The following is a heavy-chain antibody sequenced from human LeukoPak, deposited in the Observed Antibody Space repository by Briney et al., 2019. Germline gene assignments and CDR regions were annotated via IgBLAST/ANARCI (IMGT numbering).Heavy chain of an antibody. CDR3: ARGGYYYGSGSSIKGYYYYYYMDV. D-gene: IGHD3-10*01. CDR2: IYYSGST. Sequence: SETLSLTCTVSGGSISSGDYYWSWIRQPPGRGLEWIGYIYYSGSTYYNPSLKSRVTISVDTSKNQFSLKLSSVTAADTAVYYCARGGYYYGSGSSIKGYYYYYYMDVWGKGTTVTVSS. CDR1: GGSISSGDYY. V-gene: IGHV4-30-4*08. J-gene: IGHJ6*03.